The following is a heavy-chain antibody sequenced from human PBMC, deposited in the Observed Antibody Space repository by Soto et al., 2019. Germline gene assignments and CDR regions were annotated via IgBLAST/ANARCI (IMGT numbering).Heavy chain of an antibody. CDR1: GYTFTSYG. CDR3: ARSGKTDCSGGSCYIGY. V-gene: IGHV1-18*01. D-gene: IGHD2-15*01. Sequence: QVQLVQSGAEVKKPGASVKVSCKASGYTFTSYGISWVRQAPGQGLEWMGWISAYNGNTNYAQKLQGRVPMTTDTSTSTAYMELRSLRSDDTAVYYCARSGKTDCSGGSCYIGYWGQGTLVTVSS. CDR2: ISAYNGNT. J-gene: IGHJ4*02.